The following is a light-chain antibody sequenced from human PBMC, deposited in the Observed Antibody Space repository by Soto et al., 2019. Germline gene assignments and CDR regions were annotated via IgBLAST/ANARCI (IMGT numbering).Light chain of an antibody. V-gene: IGKV3-20*01. CDR2: DAS. J-gene: IGKJ3*01. CDR3: QQYGDSPAT. CDR1: QNVSSSY. Sequence: EIVLTQSPGTLSLSPGERATLSCRASQNVSSSYLAWYQQKPGQAPRLLIYDASNRATGIPARFSGSGSGTDFTLTISRLEPEDFAVYYCQQYGDSPATFGPGTKVDIK.